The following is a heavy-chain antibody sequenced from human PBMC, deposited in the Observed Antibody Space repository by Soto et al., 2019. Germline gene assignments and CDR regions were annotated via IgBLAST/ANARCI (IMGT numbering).Heavy chain of an antibody. J-gene: IGHJ4*02. CDR1: GGSFSGYY. CDR3: ARVLAPLAMVRGALGY. Sequence: SETLSLTCAVYGGSFSGYYLSWIRQPPGKGLEWIGEINHSGSTNYNPSLKSRVTISVDTSKNQFSLKLSSVTAADTAVYYCARVLAPLAMVRGALGYWGQGTLVTVSS. D-gene: IGHD3-10*01. V-gene: IGHV4-34*01. CDR2: INHSGST.